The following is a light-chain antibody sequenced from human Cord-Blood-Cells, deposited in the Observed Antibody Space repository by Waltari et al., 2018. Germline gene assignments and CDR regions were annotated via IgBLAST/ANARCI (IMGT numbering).Light chain of an antibody. V-gene: IGKV1-39*01. CDR2: AAS. CDR1: QSISSY. CDR3: QQSYSTPWT. J-gene: IGKJ1*01. Sequence: DIQMTHSPSSLSASVGDRVTIPCRASQSISSYLNWYQQKPGKAPKLLIYAASSLQSGVPSRFSGSGSGTEFTLTISSLQPEDFATYYCQQSYSTPWTFGQGTKVEIK.